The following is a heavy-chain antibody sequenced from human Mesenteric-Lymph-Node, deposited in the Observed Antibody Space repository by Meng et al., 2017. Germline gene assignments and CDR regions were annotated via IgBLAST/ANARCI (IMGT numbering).Heavy chain of an antibody. V-gene: IGHV4-30-4*01. CDR2: IYYSGST. D-gene: IGHD4-17*01. CDR3: ARGPTTYFDY. Sequence: AQLSDAGPVLGEPSLTLPLTCTVVGSSISHGNYYWRWFPQPPGKGLELIGYIYYSGSTYYNPSLKSRVTISVDTSKNQFSLKLSSVTAADTAVYYCARGPTTYFDYWGQGTLVTVSS. CDR1: GSSISHGNYY. J-gene: IGHJ4*02.